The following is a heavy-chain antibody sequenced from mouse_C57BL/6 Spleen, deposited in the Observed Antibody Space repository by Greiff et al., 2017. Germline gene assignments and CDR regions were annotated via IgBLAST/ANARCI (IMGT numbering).Heavy chain of an antibody. CDR1: GYTFTSYW. V-gene: IGHV1-64*01. D-gene: IGHD1-1*01. CDR2: IHPTSGST. CDR3: ASSRVIYYYGSRPLYYAMDY. J-gene: IGHJ4*01. Sequence: QVQLQQPGAELVKPGASVKLSCKASGYTFTSYWMHWVKQRPGQGLEWIGMIHPTSGSTNYNEKFKSKATLTVDKSSSTAYMQLSSLTSEDSAVXYCASSRVIYYYGSRPLYYAMDYWGQGTSVTVSS.